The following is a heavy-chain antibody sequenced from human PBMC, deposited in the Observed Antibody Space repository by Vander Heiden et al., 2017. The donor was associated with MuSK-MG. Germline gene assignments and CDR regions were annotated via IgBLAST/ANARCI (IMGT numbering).Heavy chain of an antibody. J-gene: IGHJ4*02. CDR1: GFTFRNYA. CDR3: AKHPQQRLVRGDYFDY. Sequence: EVQLLDSGGALIQPGGSLRISCDTFGFTFRNYARSWGRQAAGKGPEWVSGISSGDDTTYYADAVKGRFTISRDNSKNSLHLQMNSLRAEDTALYFCAKHPQQRLVRGDYFDYWGQGTLVT. D-gene: IGHD6-13*01. CDR2: ISSGDDTT. V-gene: IGHV3-23*01.